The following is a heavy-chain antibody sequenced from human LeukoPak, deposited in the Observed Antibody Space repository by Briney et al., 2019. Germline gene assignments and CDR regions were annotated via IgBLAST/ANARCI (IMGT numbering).Heavy chain of an antibody. CDR2: INHSGST. CDR1: GGSFSGYY. V-gene: IGHV4-34*01. Sequence: SETLSLTRAVYGGSFSGYYWSWIRQPPGKGLEWIGEINHSGSTNYNPSLKSRVTISVDTSKNQFSLKLSSVTAADTAVYYCARYYYGSGSYYFDYWGQEPWSPSPQ. J-gene: IGHJ4*01. CDR3: ARYYYGSGSYYFDY. D-gene: IGHD3-10*01.